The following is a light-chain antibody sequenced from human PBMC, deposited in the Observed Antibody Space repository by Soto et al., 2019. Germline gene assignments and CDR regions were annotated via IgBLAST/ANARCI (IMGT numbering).Light chain of an antibody. V-gene: IGKV1-5*01. CDR1: QSIGES. CDR2: DVS. Sequence: DIQLTQSPSTLSASVGDRVTITGRTGQSIGESLAWDQQKAGKAPYLLISDVSSLERGVPSRFSGSGSGTEFPLPISSMQPDDFATFYCQQYNGYSRKFGQGTKV. CDR3: QQYNGYSRK. J-gene: IGKJ1*01.